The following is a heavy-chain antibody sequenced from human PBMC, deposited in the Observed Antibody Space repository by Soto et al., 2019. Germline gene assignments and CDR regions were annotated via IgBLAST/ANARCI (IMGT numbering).Heavy chain of an antibody. D-gene: IGHD3-10*01. CDR2: ITPNSGGT. V-gene: IGHV1-2*04. Sequence: ASVETSCKASGYHYIGYYIHWVRQAPGQGLEWIGWITPNSGGTNYAQRFQGWVTMTRDRSISTADMELSRLKSDDTAVYYCARVGGGLASLGYYGMDVWGQGTTVTVSS. J-gene: IGHJ6*02. CDR3: ARVGGGLASLGYYGMDV. CDR1: GYHYIGYY.